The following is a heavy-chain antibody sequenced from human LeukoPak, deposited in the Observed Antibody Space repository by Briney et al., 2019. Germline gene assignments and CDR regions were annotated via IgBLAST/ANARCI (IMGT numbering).Heavy chain of an antibody. CDR1: GFSVSSNA. CDR3: ARAFYYDIIGGEGMDV. D-gene: IGHD3-22*01. Sequence: GGSLRLSCAASGFSVSSNAMTWVRQAPGKGLEWVSSLDGGGSTYNADSVKGRFTISRDNAKNSLYLQMNSLRAEDTAVYYCARAFYYDIIGGEGMDVWGQGTTVTVSS. J-gene: IGHJ6*02. V-gene: IGHV3-53*01. CDR2: LDGGGST.